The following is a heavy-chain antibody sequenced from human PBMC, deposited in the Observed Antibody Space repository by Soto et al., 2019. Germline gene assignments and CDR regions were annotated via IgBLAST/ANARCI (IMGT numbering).Heavy chain of an antibody. CDR3: ARDRYYGDYAYYGMDV. CDR2: IIPIFGTA. D-gene: IGHD3-3*01. CDR1: GGTFSSYA. J-gene: IGHJ6*02. V-gene: IGHV1-69*13. Sequence: SVKVSCKASGGTFSSYAISWVRQAPGQGLEWMGGIIPIFGTANYAQKFQGRVTITADESTSTAYMELSSLRSEDTAVYYCARDRYYGDYAYYGMDVWGQGTTVTVSS.